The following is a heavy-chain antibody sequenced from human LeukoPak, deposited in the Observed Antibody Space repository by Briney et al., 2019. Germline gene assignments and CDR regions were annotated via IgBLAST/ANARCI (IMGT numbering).Heavy chain of an antibody. Sequence: PGRSLRLSCAASGFTFSSYAMHWVRQAPGKGLEWLAVISYDGSNKYYADSVKGRFTISRDNSKNTLYLQMNSLRAEDTAVYYRARDCTVPPAPNIVVVPAAGGLDYWGQGTLVTVSS. CDR1: GFTFSSYA. D-gene: IGHD2-2*01. CDR2: ISYDGSNK. CDR3: ARDCTVPPAPNIVVVPAAGGLDY. J-gene: IGHJ4*02. V-gene: IGHV3-30*04.